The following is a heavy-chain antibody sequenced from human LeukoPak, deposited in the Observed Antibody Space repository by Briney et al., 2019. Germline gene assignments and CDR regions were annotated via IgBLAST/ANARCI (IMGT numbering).Heavy chain of an antibody. Sequence: GGSLRLSCAASGLTFSSYEMNWVRQAPGKGLEWVSYISSSGSTIYYADSVKGRFTISRDNAKNSLYLQMDSLRAEDTAVYYCAELGITMIGGVWGKGTTVTISS. D-gene: IGHD3-10*02. CDR3: AELGITMIGGV. V-gene: IGHV3-48*03. J-gene: IGHJ6*04. CDR1: GLTFSSYE. CDR2: ISSSGSTI.